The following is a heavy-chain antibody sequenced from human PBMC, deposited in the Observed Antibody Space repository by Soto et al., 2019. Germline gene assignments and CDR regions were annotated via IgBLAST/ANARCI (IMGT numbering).Heavy chain of an antibody. J-gene: IGHJ5*02. CDR2: IYYSGST. V-gene: IGHV4-39*01. CDR3: ARQTDCSSTSCSQTNWFDP. D-gene: IGHD2-2*01. Sequence: PSETLSLTCTVSGGSISSSSYYWGWIRQPPGKGLEWIGSIYYSGSTYYNPSLKSRVTISVDTSKNQFSLKLSSVTAADTAVYYCARQTDCSSTSCSQTNWFDPWGQGTLVTVSS. CDR1: GGSISSSSYY.